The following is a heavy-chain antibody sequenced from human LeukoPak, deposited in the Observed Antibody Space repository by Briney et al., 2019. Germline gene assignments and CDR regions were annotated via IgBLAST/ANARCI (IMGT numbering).Heavy chain of an antibody. Sequence: GRSLRLSCAASGFTFSSYSMNWVRQAPGKGLEWVSYISSSSSTIYYADSVKGRFTISRDNAKNSLYLQMNSLRDEDTAVYYCARDPRYCSGGSCPTNLDYWGQGTLVTVSS. V-gene: IGHV3-48*02. D-gene: IGHD2-15*01. J-gene: IGHJ4*02. CDR1: GFTFSSYS. CDR2: ISSSSSTI. CDR3: ARDPRYCSGGSCPTNLDY.